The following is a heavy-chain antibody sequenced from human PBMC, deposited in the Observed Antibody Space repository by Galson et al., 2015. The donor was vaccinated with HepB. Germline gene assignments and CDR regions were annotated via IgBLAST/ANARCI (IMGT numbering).Heavy chain of an antibody. Sequence: SVKVSCKASGYTFTSYGISWVRQAPGQGLEWMGWISAYNGNTNYAQRLQGRVTMTTDTSTSTAYMELSRLRSDDTAVYYCARPSLYCSSTSCPMDVWGQGTTVTVSS. J-gene: IGHJ6*02. CDR2: ISAYNGNT. CDR1: GYTFTSYG. V-gene: IGHV1-18*01. CDR3: ARPSLYCSSTSCPMDV. D-gene: IGHD2-2*01.